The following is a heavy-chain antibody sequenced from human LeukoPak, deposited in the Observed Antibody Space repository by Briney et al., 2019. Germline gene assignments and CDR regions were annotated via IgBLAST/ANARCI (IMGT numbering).Heavy chain of an antibody. CDR2: IYYSGST. Sequence: SETLSLTCSVSSGSISSYYWSWIRQPPGKGLEWIGYIYYSGSTNYNPSLKSRVTISVDASKNQFSLKLSSVTAADTAVYYCARSRYYDSSGYWDYWGQGTLVTVSP. J-gene: IGHJ4*02. CDR3: ARSRYYDSSGYWDY. V-gene: IGHV4-59*08. D-gene: IGHD3-22*01. CDR1: SGSISSYY.